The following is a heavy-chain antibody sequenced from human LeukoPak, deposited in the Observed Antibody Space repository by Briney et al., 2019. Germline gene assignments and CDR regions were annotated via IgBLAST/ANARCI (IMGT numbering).Heavy chain of an antibody. Sequence: GGSLRLSCAASGFTFSSYAMHWVRQAPGKGLEWVAVISYDGSNKYYADSVKGRFTISRDNSKNTLYLQMNSLRAEDTAVYYCARESPRAAFDIWGQGTMVTVSS. CDR2: ISYDGSNK. CDR3: ARESPRAAFDI. CDR1: GFTFSSYA. J-gene: IGHJ3*02. V-gene: IGHV3-30-3*01.